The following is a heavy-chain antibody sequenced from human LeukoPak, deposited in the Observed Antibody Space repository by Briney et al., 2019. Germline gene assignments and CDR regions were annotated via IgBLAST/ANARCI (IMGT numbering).Heavy chain of an antibody. CDR1: GYTFTGYY. D-gene: IGHD3-3*01. CDR2: INPNSGGT. CDR3: ARDPFSLGVVDRGNWFDP. V-gene: IGHV1-2*02. J-gene: IGHJ5*02. Sequence: ASVKVSCKASGYTFTGYYMHWVRQAPGQGLGWMGWINPNSGGTNYAQKFQGRVTMTRDTSISTAYMELSRLRSDDTAVYYCARDPFSLGVVDRGNWFDPWGQGTLVTVSS.